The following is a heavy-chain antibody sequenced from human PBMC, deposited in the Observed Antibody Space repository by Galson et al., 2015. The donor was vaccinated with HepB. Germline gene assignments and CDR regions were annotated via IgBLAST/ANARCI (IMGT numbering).Heavy chain of an antibody. Sequence: SVKVSCKASGYTFTSYYMHWVRQAPGQGLEWMGIINPSGGSTSYAQKFQGRVTMTRDTSTSTVYMELSSLRSEDTAVYYCARDHPRGYCSGGSCSNWFDPWGQGTLVTVSS. CDR2: INPSGGST. J-gene: IGHJ5*02. D-gene: IGHD2-15*01. V-gene: IGHV1-46*01. CDR1: GYTFTSYY. CDR3: ARDHPRGYCSGGSCSNWFDP.